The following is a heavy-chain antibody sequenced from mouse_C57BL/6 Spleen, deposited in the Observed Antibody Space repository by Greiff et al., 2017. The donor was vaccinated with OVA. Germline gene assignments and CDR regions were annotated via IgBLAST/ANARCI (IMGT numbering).Heavy chain of an antibody. CDR2: ISGGGGNT. Sequence: EVKLMESGGGLVKPGGSLKLSCAASGFTFSSYTMSWVRQTPEKRLEWVATISGGGGNTYYPDSVKGRFTISRDNAKNTLYLQMSSLRSEDTALYYCARHAPVNFLDYWGQGTTLTVSS. D-gene: IGHD1-3*01. CDR3: ARHAPVNFLDY. J-gene: IGHJ2*01. V-gene: IGHV5-9*01. CDR1: GFTFSSYT.